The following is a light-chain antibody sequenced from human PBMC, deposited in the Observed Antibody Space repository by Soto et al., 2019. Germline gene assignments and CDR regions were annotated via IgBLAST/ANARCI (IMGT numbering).Light chain of an antibody. CDR2: DTS. CDR3: QPYNHWPLT. J-gene: IGKJ4*01. V-gene: IGKV3-15*01. Sequence: EVVMRHSPATRSVSPGEGATLSCRASQGIGDTLAWHQHKPGQTPRLLIYDTSTRATGVPTRFSGSRSGAEFTLPINSLQSEDFAVYYCQPYNHWPLTLGGGTKVDIK. CDR1: QGIGDT.